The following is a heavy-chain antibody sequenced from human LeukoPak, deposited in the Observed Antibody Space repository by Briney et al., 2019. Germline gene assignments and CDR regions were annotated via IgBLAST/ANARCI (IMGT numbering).Heavy chain of an antibody. D-gene: IGHD4-17*01. CDR2: IWYDGSNK. Sequence: GGSLRLSCAASGFTFSSYGMHWVRQAPGKGLEWMAVIWYDGSNKYYADSVKGRFTISRDNSKNTLYLQMNSLRAEDTAVYYCARDSRDSGTIDYWGQGTLVTVSS. V-gene: IGHV3-33*01. CDR1: GFTFSSYG. J-gene: IGHJ4*02. CDR3: ARDSRDSGTIDY.